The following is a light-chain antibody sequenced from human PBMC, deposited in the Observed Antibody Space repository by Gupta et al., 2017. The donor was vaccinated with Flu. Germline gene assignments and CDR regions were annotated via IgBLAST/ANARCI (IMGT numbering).Light chain of an antibody. J-gene: IGLJ3*02. CDR1: RLRNIF. V-gene: IGLV3-1*01. Sequence: SPGKTVTITCSGGRLRNIFVCWHQQKAAQAPGWIMYKDNKRASGIPDRFSASNSGNTAPLPIREAEDWEESDYYCKAWDSSTCLFGGGTKLTVL. CDR2: KDN. CDR3: KAWDSSTCL.